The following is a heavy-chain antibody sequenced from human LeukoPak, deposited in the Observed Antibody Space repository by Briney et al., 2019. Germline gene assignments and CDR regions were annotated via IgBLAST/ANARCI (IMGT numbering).Heavy chain of an antibody. CDR2: ISGSGGST. V-gene: IGHV3-23*01. Sequence: GGSLRLSCAVSGFTFSSYAMSWVRQAPGKGLEWVSAISGSGGSTYYADSVKGRFTISRDNSKNTLYLQMNSLRAEDTAVYYCAKSQYYYGSGSYHKSWGQGTLVTVSS. CDR3: AKSQYYYGSGSYHKS. D-gene: IGHD3-10*01. CDR1: GFTFSSYA. J-gene: IGHJ5*02.